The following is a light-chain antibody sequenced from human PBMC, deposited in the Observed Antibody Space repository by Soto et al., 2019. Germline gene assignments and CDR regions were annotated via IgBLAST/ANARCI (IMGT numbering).Light chain of an antibody. Sequence: IVLTQSPATLSLSPGERAILSCRASQSVGSYLAWYQQKPGQAPRLLIYGASTRATGIPARFSGSGSGTEFILTISSLQSEDFAVYYCQQYNNWGTFGQGTKVEIK. CDR3: QQYNNWGT. CDR1: QSVGSY. V-gene: IGKV3-15*01. J-gene: IGKJ1*01. CDR2: GAS.